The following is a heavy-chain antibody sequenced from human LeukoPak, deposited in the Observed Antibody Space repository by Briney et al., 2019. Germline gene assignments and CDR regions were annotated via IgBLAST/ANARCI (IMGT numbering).Heavy chain of an antibody. D-gene: IGHD3-22*01. Sequence: GASVKVSCKASGYTFTGYYMHWVRQAPGQGLEWMGWINPNSGGTNYAQKFQGRVTMTRDTSISTAYMELSRLRSDDTAVYYCARGGEIPYYYDSSGYIDYWGQGTLVTVSS. CDR1: GYTFTGYY. CDR2: INPNSGGT. J-gene: IGHJ4*02. CDR3: ARGGEIPYYYDSSGYIDY. V-gene: IGHV1-2*02.